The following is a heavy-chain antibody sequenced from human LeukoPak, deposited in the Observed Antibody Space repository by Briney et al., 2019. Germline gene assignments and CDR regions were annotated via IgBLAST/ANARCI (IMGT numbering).Heavy chain of an antibody. CDR2: ISGYNGNT. CDR1: GYTFTSYG. J-gene: IGHJ6*03. D-gene: IGHD3-22*01. Sequence: ASVKVSCKASGYTFTSYGITWVRQAPGQGLEWMGWISGYNGNTKYAKKLQGRVTMTTDTSTSTAYMELRSLRSDDTAVYYCARVVTYSSGYYSLPFYYYYYMDVWGKGTTVTVSS. CDR3: ARVVTYSSGYYSLPFYYYYYMDV. V-gene: IGHV1-18*01.